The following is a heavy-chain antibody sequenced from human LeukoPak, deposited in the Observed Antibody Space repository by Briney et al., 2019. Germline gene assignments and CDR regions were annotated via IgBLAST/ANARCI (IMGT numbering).Heavy chain of an antibody. V-gene: IGHV3-9*01. CDR3: AKDGASGWYGENWFDP. Sequence: GRSLRLSCAASGFTFDDYAMHWVRQAPGKGLGWVSGISWNSGSIGYADSVKGRFTISRDNAKNSLYLQMNSLRAEDTALYYCAKDGASGWYGENWFDPWGQGTLVTVSS. CDR2: ISWNSGSI. J-gene: IGHJ5*02. D-gene: IGHD6-19*01. CDR1: GFTFDDYA.